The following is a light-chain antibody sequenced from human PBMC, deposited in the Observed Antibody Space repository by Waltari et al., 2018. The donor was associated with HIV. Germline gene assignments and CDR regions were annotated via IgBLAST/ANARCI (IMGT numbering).Light chain of an antibody. CDR1: SSNIGSRS. CDR3: SAWDVSLNGVV. J-gene: IGLJ2*01. CDR2: TND. Sequence: QSVMTQPPSASGNPGQRVTIACSGTSSNIGSRSVNWYQHFPGTAPKLLLFTNDQRPSGVPDRFSASKSGTSASLSISGLHSGDEGVYYCSAWDVSLNGVVFGGGTKLTVL. V-gene: IGLV1-44*01.